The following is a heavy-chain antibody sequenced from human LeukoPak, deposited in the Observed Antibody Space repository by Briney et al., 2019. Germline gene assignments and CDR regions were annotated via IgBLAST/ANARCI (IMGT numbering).Heavy chain of an antibody. CDR2: IKQDGGEK. Sequence: GGSLRLSCVASGLTFSSYWMSWVRQAPGKGLEWVANIKQDGGEKYYVDSVVGRFTISRDNAKNSLYLQMNSLRAEDTAVYYCARVSDCGGDCYPGLFDYWGQGTLVTVSS. J-gene: IGHJ4*02. CDR3: ARVSDCGGDCYPGLFDY. V-gene: IGHV3-7*01. D-gene: IGHD2-21*01. CDR1: GLTFSSYW.